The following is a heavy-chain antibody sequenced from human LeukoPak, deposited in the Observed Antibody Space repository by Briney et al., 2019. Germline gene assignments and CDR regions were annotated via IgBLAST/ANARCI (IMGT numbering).Heavy chain of an antibody. D-gene: IGHD5-24*01. Sequence: ASVKVSCKASGGTFSSYAISWVRQAPGQGLEWMGGIIPIFDTANYAQKFQGRVTITADESTSTAYMELSSLRSEDTAVYYCALGKTRDGYPGPALWGQGTLVTVSS. V-gene: IGHV1-69*13. CDR1: GGTFSSYA. CDR3: ALGKTRDGYPGPAL. CDR2: IIPIFDTA. J-gene: IGHJ4*02.